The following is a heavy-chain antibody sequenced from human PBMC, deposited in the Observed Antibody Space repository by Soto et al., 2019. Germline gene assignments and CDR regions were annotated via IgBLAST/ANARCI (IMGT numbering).Heavy chain of an antibody. CDR3: ARTYSSSPFSMFDY. Sequence: SVKVSCKASGGTFSSYAIRWVRQAPGQGLEWMRGIIPIFGTANNAQKFRGRVTITADESASTAYMELSSLRSEDTAVYYCARTYSSSPFSMFDYWGKGPLVTVPS. J-gene: IGHJ4*02. CDR2: IIPIFGTA. D-gene: IGHD6-6*01. V-gene: IGHV1-69*13. CDR1: GGTFSSYA.